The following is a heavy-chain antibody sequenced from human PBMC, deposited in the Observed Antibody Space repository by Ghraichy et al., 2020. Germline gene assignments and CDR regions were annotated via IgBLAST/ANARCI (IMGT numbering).Heavy chain of an antibody. CDR3: ATPKDYISLDDAFDI. V-gene: IGHV4-39*01. Sequence: SETLSLTCTVSGGSISSSSYYWGWIRQPPGKGLEWIGSIYYSGSTYYNPSLKSRVTISVDTSKNQFSLKLSSVTAADTAVYYCATPKDYISLDDAFDIWGQGTMVTVSS. CDR1: GGSISSSSYY. J-gene: IGHJ3*02. D-gene: IGHD4-11*01. CDR2: IYYSGST.